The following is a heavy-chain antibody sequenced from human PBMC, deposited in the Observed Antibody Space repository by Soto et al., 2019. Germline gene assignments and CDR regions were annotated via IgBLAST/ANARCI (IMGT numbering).Heavy chain of an antibody. CDR1: GYTFTSYA. Sequence: QVQLVQSGAEVKKPGASVKISCKASGYTFTSYAIHWVRQAPGQRLEWMGWINADNGDTKYSQDFQGRVTMTRDTSASTVYVELTSLRSEDTAVYYWARDISSSIDSCGQGTLVTVSS. V-gene: IGHV1-3*01. CDR3: ARDISSSIDS. J-gene: IGHJ5*01. CDR2: INADNGDT. D-gene: IGHD6-6*01.